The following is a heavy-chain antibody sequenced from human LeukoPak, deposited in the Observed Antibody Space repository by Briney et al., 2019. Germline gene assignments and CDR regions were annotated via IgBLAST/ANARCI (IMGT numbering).Heavy chain of an antibody. Sequence: ASVTVSCKASGDTFNRYSFDWVQQAPGQGLEWMGGIIPIFGTTNYAQKFQGRITITADDSTSTAYMELSSLRSEDTAVYYCASGSGAWYKEFDYWGQGTLVTVSS. J-gene: IGHJ4*02. CDR3: ASGSGAWYKEFDY. V-gene: IGHV1-69*13. CDR2: IIPIFGTT. D-gene: IGHD1-14*01. CDR1: GDTFNRYS.